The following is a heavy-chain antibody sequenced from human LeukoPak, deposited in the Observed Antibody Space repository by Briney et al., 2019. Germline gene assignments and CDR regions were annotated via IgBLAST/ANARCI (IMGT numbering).Heavy chain of an antibody. V-gene: IGHV4-30-2*01. Sequence: PSETLSLTCAVSGDSITTGGYYWRWIRQPPGKGLEWMAYIHQSGDTYSNPSLRSRVTISAARSNNQFSLRVSSVTAADTAVYYCARMLAARPDDDRWGQGTLVTVSS. CDR2: IHQSGDT. D-gene: IGHD6-6*01. CDR3: ARMLAARPDDDR. J-gene: IGHJ5*02. CDR1: GDSITTGGYY.